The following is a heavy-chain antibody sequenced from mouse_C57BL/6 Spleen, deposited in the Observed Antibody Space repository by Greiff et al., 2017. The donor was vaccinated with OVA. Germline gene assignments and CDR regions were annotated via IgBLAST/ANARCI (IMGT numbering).Heavy chain of an antibody. D-gene: IGHD3-2*02. V-gene: IGHV1-64*01. CDR1: GYTFTSYW. CDR3: ASLSDSSGYVDY. Sequence: QVQLQQPGAELVKPGASVKLSCKASGYTFTSYWMHWVKQRPGQGLEWIGMIHPNSGSTNYNEKFKSKATLTVDKSSSTAYMQLSSLTSEDSAVYYCASLSDSSGYVDYWGQGTTLTVSS. CDR2: IHPNSGST. J-gene: IGHJ2*01.